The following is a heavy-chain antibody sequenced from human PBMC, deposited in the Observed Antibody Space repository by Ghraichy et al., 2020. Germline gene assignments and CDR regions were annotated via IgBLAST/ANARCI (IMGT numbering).Heavy chain of an antibody. Sequence: SETLSLTCTVSGASISFFYWSWIRQSPGKGLEWVGYIHSTGGTKYNPSLENRVSFSLDTSKSQFSLNLTSVTAADTGVYYCARHLGDPPFDYWGQGTLVTVSS. CDR3: ARHLGDPPFDY. J-gene: IGHJ4*02. V-gene: IGHV4-59*08. D-gene: IGHD4-17*01. CDR2: IHSTGGT. CDR1: GASISFFY.